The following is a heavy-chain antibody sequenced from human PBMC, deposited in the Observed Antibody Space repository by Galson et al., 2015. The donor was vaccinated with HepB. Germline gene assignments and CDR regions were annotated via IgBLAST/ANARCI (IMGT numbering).Heavy chain of an antibody. CDR1: GYTFTSYG. D-gene: IGHD1-26*01. CDR3: ARAVGSVINSESPDY. Sequence: SVKVSCKASGYTFTSYGISWVRQAPGQGLEWMGWISVYNGNTNYAHKLQGRVTMTTDTSTSTTYMQLRSLRAEDTAVYYCARAVGSVINSESPDYWGQGTLVTVSS. V-gene: IGHV1-18*01. J-gene: IGHJ4*02. CDR2: ISVYNGNT.